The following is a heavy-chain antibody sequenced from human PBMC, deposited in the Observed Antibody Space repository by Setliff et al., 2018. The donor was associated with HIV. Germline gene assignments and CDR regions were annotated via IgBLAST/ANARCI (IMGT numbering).Heavy chain of an antibody. CDR2: IYHSGST. D-gene: IGHD3-3*01. CDR1: GCSISSNKV. V-gene: IGHV4-4*02. CDR3: ARGGAFWSGYYGFDY. J-gene: IGHJ4*02. Sequence: PSETLSLTCAVSGCSISSNKVWSCVRQPPGKGLEWIGEIYHSGSTKYNPSLKSRVTISVDKSKNQFSLNLTSVIAADTAVYYCARGGAFWSGYYGFDYWVQVTLVTVSS.